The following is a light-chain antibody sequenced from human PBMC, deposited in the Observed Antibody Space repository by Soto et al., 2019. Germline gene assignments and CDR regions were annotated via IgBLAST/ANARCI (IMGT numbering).Light chain of an antibody. CDR1: QSISSW. Sequence: DIHMTQSPSTLSASVGARVTITCRASQSISSWLAWYQQKPGKAPKLLIYDASSLESGVPSRFSGSGSGTEFTLTISSLQPDDFATYYCQQYNSYSQTFGQGTKVDIK. J-gene: IGKJ1*01. V-gene: IGKV1-5*01. CDR3: QQYNSYSQT. CDR2: DAS.